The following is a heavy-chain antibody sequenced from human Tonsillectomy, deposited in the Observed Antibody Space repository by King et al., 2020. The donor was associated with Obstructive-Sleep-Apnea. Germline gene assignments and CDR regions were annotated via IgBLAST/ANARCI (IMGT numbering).Heavy chain of an antibody. CDR2: ISNTCGGT. V-gene: IGHV3-23*04. CDR3: AKDRPAREFDWSLQGVPYFDY. CDR1: GFTFSSYA. Sequence: VQLVESGGGLVQPGGSLRLSCAASGFTFSSYAMSWVRQAPGKGLEWVASISNTCGGTHYADSVKGRFTISRDTSKNTLHLQMNSRRAEDTAVYYCAKDRPAREFDWSLQGVPYFDYWGQGTLVTVSS. D-gene: IGHD3-9*01. J-gene: IGHJ4*02.